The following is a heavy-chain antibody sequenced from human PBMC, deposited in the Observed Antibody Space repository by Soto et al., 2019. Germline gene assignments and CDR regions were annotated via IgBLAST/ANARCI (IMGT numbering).Heavy chain of an antibody. V-gene: IGHV1-69*01. D-gene: IGHD2-21*02. Sequence: QVQLVQSGAEVKKPGSSVKVSCKASGGTFSSYAISWVRQAPGQGLEWMGGIIPIFGTANYAKKFQGRVKITADESTSTAYMELSSLRSEATAVYYCARVYRPDLSRTYWFDPWGQGTLVTVSS. J-gene: IGHJ5*02. CDR3: ARVYRPDLSRTYWFDP. CDR1: GGTFSSYA. CDR2: IIPIFGTA.